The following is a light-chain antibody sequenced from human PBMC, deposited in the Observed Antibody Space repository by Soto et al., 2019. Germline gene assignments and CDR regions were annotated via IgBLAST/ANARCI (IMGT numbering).Light chain of an antibody. CDR3: QQSYSTPPT. CDR2: AAS. V-gene: IGKV1-39*01. J-gene: IGKJ1*01. CDR1: QSISSY. Sequence: DIQMTQSPFSLCASVGDRVTITCRASQSISSYLNWYQQKPGKAPKLLIYAASSLQSGVPSRFSGSGSGTDFTLTISSLQPEDFATYYCQQSYSTPPTFGQGTKVDI.